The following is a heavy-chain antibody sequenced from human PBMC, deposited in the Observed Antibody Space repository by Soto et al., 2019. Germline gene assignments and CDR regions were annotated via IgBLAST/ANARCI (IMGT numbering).Heavy chain of an antibody. CDR1: GYTFTGYY. D-gene: IGHD6-19*01. CDR2: INPNSGGT. V-gene: IGHV1-2*04. CDR3: ARDIGSGPQYYFDY. Sequence: QVQLVQSGAEVKKPGASVKVSCKASGYTFTGYYMHWVRQAPGQGLEWMGGINPNSGGTKYAKKFQGWVTMTRDTSISTAYMELRRLRSDDTAVYFCARDIGSGPQYYFDYWGQGTLVTVSS. J-gene: IGHJ4*02.